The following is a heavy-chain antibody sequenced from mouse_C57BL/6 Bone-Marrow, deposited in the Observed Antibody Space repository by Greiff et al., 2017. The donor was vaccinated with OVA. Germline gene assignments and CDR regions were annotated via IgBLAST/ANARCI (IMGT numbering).Heavy chain of an antibody. V-gene: IGHV1-63*01. CDR1: GYTFTNYW. CDR3: ARGYCYGSSDEFAY. J-gene: IGHJ3*01. CDR2: IYPGGGYT. D-gene: IGHD1-1*01. Sequence: QVHVKQSGAELVRPGTSVKLSCKASGYTFTNYWIGWAKQRPGHGLEWIGDIYPGGGYTNYNEKFKGKATLTADKSSSTAYMQFSSLTSEDSAIYYCARGYCYGSSDEFAYWGQGTLVTVSA.